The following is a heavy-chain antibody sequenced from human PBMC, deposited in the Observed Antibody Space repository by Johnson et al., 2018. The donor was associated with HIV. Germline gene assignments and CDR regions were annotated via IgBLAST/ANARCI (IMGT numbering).Heavy chain of an antibody. Sequence: QVQLVESVGGVVRPGGSLRLSCAASGFTFSSYAMHWVSQAPGKGLEWMAFISYDGSNKYFTDSVRGRFTISRDNSKNTLFLQMNSLRAEDTAVYYCVRRFYDILTGAFDIWGQGTMVTVSS. CDR1: GFTFSSYA. CDR2: ISYDGSNK. D-gene: IGHD3-9*01. CDR3: VRRFYDILTGAFDI. J-gene: IGHJ3*02. V-gene: IGHV3-30-3*01.